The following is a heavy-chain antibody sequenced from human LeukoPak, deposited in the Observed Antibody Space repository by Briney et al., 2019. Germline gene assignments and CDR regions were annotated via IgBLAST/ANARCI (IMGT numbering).Heavy chain of an antibody. CDR3: AKIVGSGDY. J-gene: IGHJ4*02. CDR1: GFTFRSYD. V-gene: IGHV3-30*18. D-gene: IGHD1-26*01. Sequence: SGGSLRLSCAASGFTFRSYDMRWVRQAPGKGLEWVAVISYDGSKKYYADSVKGRFTISRDNSKNTLYLQMNSLRGEDTAMYYCAKIVGSGDYWGQGTLVTVSS. CDR2: ISYDGSKK.